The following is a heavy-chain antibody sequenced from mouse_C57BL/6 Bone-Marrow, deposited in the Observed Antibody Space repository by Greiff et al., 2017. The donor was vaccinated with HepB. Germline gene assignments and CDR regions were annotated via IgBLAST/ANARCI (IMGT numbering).Heavy chain of an antibody. CDR2: INPSTGGT. J-gene: IGHJ2*01. CDR1: GYSFTGYY. V-gene: IGHV1-42*01. Sequence: VQLQQSGPELVKPGASVKISCKASGYSFTGYYMNWVKQSPEKSLEWIGEINPSTGGTTYNQKFKAKATLTVDKSSSTAYMQLKSLTSEDSAVYYCARSEDSSGYFDYWGQGTTLTVSS. CDR3: ARSEDSSGYFDY. D-gene: IGHD3-2*02.